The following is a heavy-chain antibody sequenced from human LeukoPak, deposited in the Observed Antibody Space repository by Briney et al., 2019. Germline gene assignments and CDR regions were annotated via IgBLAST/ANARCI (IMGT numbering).Heavy chain of an antibody. J-gene: IGHJ4*02. CDR1: GGSISSSSYY. D-gene: IGHD6-13*01. CDR2: IYYSGST. CDR3: ARHEPYSSSWDPGDY. Sequence: PSETLPPTCTVSGGSISSSSYYWGWIRQPPGKGLEWIGSIYYSGSTYYNPSLKSRVTISVDTSKNQFSLKLSSVTAADAAVYYCARHEPYSSSWDPGDYWGQATMVAVSS. V-gene: IGHV4-39*01.